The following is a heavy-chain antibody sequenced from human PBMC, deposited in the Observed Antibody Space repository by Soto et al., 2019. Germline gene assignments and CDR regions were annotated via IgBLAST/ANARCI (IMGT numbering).Heavy chain of an antibody. CDR3: ARWPDGYYYYGMDV. J-gene: IGHJ6*02. Sequence: QMQLVQSGAEVKKPGASVKVSCKASGYTFTSYDINWVRQATGQGREWMGWMNPNSGNTGYAQKFQGRVTMTRNTSISTAYMELSSLRSEDTAVYYCARWPDGYYYYGMDVWGQGTTVTVSS. V-gene: IGHV1-8*01. CDR2: MNPNSGNT. CDR1: GYTFTSYD.